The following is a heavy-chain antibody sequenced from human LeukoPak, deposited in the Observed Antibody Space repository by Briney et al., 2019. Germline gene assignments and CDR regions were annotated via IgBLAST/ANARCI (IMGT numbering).Heavy chain of an antibody. Sequence: PSETLSLTCAVYGGSFSGYYWMWIRQPPAKGLEWIGESNHSGSTNYNPYLKSRVTISVDTSKNQFSLKLSSVTAADTAVYFCARGRGYGAYWVQGTLVTVSS. D-gene: IGHD4-17*01. CDR3: ARGRGYGAY. CDR2: SNHSGST. J-gene: IGHJ4*02. CDR1: GGSFSGYY. V-gene: IGHV4-34*01.